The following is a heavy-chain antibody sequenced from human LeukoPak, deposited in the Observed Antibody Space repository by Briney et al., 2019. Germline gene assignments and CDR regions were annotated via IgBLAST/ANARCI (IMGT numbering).Heavy chain of an antibody. CDR1: GYTFTSYD. D-gene: IGHD3-3*01. CDR3: ARKNYDFWSGYYPSYYYYYYMDV. Sequence: GASVKVSCKASGYTFTSYDINWVRQATGQGLEWMGCMNPNSGNTGYAQKFQGRVTMTRNTSISTAYMELSSLRSEDTAVYYCARKNYDFWSGYYPSYYYYYYMDVWGKGTTVTVSS. J-gene: IGHJ6*03. CDR2: MNPNSGNT. V-gene: IGHV1-8*01.